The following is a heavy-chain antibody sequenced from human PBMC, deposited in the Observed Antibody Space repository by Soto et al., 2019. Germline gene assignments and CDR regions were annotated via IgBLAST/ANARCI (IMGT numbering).Heavy chain of an antibody. CDR3: AKDKDTFFRPAAGTDL. CDR1: GFPFNPFG. V-gene: IGHV3-23*01. D-gene: IGHD6-13*01. J-gene: IGHJ4*02. CDR2: ISGSGRST. Sequence: EVQVLESGGGLVQPGGSLRLSCAASGFPFNPFGMNWVRQAPGKGLEWVSAISGSGRSTYYADSVKGRFTISRDNSKNMAYLQLNSLRVDDTAVYYCAKDKDTFFRPAAGTDLWGKGTLVTVSS.